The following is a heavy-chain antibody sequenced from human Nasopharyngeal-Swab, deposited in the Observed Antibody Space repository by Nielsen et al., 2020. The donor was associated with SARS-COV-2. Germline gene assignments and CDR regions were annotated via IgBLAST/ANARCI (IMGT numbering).Heavy chain of an antibody. V-gene: IGHV4-30-4*01. J-gene: IGHJ5*02. CDR3: ARDYYDSSGHYGGFDP. CDR2: IYYSGST. Sequence: RQAPGKGLEWIGYIYYSGSTYYNPSLKSRVTISVDTSKNQFSLKLSSVTAADTAVYYCARDYYDSSGHYGGFDPWGQGTLVTVSS. D-gene: IGHD3-22*01.